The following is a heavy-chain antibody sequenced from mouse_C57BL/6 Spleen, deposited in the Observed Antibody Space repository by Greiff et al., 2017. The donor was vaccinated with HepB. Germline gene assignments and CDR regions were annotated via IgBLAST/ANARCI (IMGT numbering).Heavy chain of an antibody. CDR2: ISDGGSYT. CDR1: GFTFSSYA. CDR3: ARDEEYYGSSSYWYFDV. J-gene: IGHJ1*03. Sequence: EVKLVESGGGLVKPGGSLKLSCAASGFTFSSYAMSWVRQTPEKRLEWVATISDGGSYTYYPDNVKGRFTISRDNAKNNLYLQMSHLKSEDTAMYYCARDEEYYGSSSYWYFDVWGTGTTVTVSS. D-gene: IGHD1-1*01. V-gene: IGHV5-4*01.